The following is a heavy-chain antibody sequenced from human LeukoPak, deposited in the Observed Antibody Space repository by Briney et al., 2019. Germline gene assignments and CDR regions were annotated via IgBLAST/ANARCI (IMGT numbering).Heavy chain of an antibody. CDR2: IHLSGST. CDR1: GGSISFHY. CDR3: ARGGLLYFDL. Sequence: SETLSLTCTVSGGSISFHYWSWIRQPPGKGLEWIGYIHLSGSTYYDPSLRSRVTISGDTSKNQFSLRLNSVTAADTAVYYCARGGLLYFDLWGRGTLVTVSS. J-gene: IGHJ2*01. D-gene: IGHD3-16*01. V-gene: IGHV4-59*11.